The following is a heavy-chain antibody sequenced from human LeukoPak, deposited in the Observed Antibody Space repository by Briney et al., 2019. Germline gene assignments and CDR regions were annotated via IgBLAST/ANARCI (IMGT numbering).Heavy chain of an antibody. CDR3: ARSRSVVYAGEDDY. V-gene: IGHV3-7*01. D-gene: IGHD2-8*02. CDR1: GFTFSSYW. J-gene: IGHJ4*02. CDR2: IKQDGSEK. Sequence: GGSLRLSCAASGFTFSSYWMSWVRQAPGKGLEWVANIKQDGSEKYYVDSVKGRFTISRDNAKNSLYLQMNSLRAEDTAVYYCARSRSVVYAGEDDYWGQGTLVTVSS.